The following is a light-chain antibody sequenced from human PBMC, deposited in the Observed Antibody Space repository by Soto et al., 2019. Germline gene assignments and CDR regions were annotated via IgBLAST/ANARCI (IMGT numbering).Light chain of an antibody. V-gene: IGLV1-40*01. CDR3: QAYDTSLSGVV. Sequence: QSVLTQPPSVSGAPGERVTISCTGSSSNIGAGYDVHWYQHLPGTAPKLLIYGNNNRPSGVPDRFSASKSGTSASLAITGLQAEDEADYYCQAYDTSLSGVVFGTGTKLTVL. J-gene: IGLJ1*01. CDR1: SSNIGAGYD. CDR2: GNN.